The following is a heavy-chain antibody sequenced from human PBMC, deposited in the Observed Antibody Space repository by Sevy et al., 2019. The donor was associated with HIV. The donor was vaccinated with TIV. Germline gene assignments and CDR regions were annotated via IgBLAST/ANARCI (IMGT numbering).Heavy chain of an antibody. CDR3: AREGCSKPHDY. CDR2: FSFGCGKI. V-gene: IGHV3-23*01. Sequence: LSLTCAASGFTFSSYAMSWVRQAAGKGLEWVSTFSFGCGKINYADSVKGRFTISRDNSKNTLYLQMHSLRAEDTAVYYCAREGCSKPHDYWGQGTLVTVSS. CDR1: GFTFSSYA. D-gene: IGHD3-10*02. J-gene: IGHJ4*02.